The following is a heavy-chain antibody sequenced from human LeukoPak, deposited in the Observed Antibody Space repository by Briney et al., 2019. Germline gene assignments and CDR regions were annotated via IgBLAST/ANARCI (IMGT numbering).Heavy chain of an antibody. D-gene: IGHD6-6*01. J-gene: IGHJ4*02. Sequence: GGSLRLSCAASGFTFRSYGMHWVRQAPGKGLEWVAVIWYDGSNKYCAASVKGRFTISRDNSKNTLYLEMSSLRAEDTAVYYCARVGSSSSLGFDHWGQGTLVTVSS. V-gene: IGHV3-33*01. CDR3: ARVGSSSSLGFDH. CDR1: GFTFRSYG. CDR2: IWYDGSNK.